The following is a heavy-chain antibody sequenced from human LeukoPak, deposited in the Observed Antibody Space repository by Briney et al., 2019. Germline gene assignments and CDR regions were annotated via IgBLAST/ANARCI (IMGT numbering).Heavy chain of an antibody. CDR3: AKDRADVVPTMVLDY. V-gene: IGHV3-23*01. CDR2: LRASGGIT. D-gene: IGHD5-12*01. Sequence: GGSLRLSCAASGFTFSNYAVNWVRQTPGKGLEWVSSLRASGGITYYADSVKGRFTISRDNSKNTLFLQLNSLRAEDTAVYYCAKDRADVVPTMVLDYWGQGTLVTVSS. CDR1: GFTFSNYA. J-gene: IGHJ4*02.